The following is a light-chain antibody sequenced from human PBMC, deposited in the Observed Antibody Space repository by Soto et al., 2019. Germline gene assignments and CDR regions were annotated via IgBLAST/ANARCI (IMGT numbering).Light chain of an antibody. CDR2: IAS. Sequence: DIQMTQSPSTLSASVGDRVTITCRASQGIRNYLAWYQQKPGRAPKLLTYIASTLQSGVPSRFSGSYSGTEFTLTITSLQPEDFATYYCQQVNSYPITFGQGTRLEIK. V-gene: IGKV1-9*01. CDR1: QGIRNY. J-gene: IGKJ5*01. CDR3: QQVNSYPIT.